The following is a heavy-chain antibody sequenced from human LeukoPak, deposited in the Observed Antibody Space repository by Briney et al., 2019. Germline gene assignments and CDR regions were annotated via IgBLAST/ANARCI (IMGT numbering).Heavy chain of an antibody. CDR3: ARDVEDEFGSGSYD. V-gene: IGHV1-2*06. Sequence: ASVKVSCKASGYTFTGYYMHWARQAPGQGLEWMGRINPNSGGTNYAQKFQGRVTMTRDTSISTAYMELSRLRSDDTAVYYCARDVEDEFGSGSYDWGQGTRVTVSS. CDR1: GYTFTGYY. J-gene: IGHJ4*02. CDR2: INPNSGGT. D-gene: IGHD3-10*01.